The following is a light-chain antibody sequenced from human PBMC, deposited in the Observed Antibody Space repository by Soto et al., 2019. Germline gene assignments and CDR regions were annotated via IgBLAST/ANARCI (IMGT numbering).Light chain of an antibody. CDR2: END. J-gene: IGLJ3*02. Sequence: QSVLTQPPSVSAAPGQKVTISCSGSTSNIGSNSVSWYQHFPGTAPKFLIYENDKRPSGIPDRFSGSKSGTSATLGIAGLQTEDEAHYYCATWDSSLSVGVFGGGTKVTVL. CDR1: TSNIGSNS. V-gene: IGLV1-51*02. CDR3: ATWDSSLSVGV.